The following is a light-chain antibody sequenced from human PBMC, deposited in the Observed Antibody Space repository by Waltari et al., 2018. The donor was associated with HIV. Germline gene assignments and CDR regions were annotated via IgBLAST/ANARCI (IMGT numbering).Light chain of an antibody. V-gene: IGKV1-39*01. CDR3: QHSYISPWT. J-gene: IGKJ1*01. CDR2: AAS. Sequence: DIQMTQSPSSLSASIGDRVTITCRASQRISTYLNWYQQKPGKAPHLLIFAASNLQSGVPSRFSGRGSGTDFTLTISILQPEDFATYYCQHSYISPWTFGQGTKVEI. CDR1: QRISTY.